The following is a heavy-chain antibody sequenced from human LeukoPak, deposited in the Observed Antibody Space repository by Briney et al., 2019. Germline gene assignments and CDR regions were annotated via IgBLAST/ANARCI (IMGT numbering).Heavy chain of an antibody. CDR1: GFTFSNYW. V-gene: IGHV3-23*01. Sequence: PGGSLRLSCAASGFTFSNYWMSWVRQAPGKGLEWVSAISGSGGSTYYADSVKGRFTISRDNSQNTLYLQVNSLRAEDTAVYYCAKGLVPAAIRVVDYWGQGTLVTVSS. D-gene: IGHD2-2*01. CDR2: ISGSGGST. CDR3: AKGLVPAAIRVVDY. J-gene: IGHJ4*02.